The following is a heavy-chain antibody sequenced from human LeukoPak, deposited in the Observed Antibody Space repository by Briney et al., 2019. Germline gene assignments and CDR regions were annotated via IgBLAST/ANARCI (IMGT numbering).Heavy chain of an antibody. D-gene: IGHD3-16*01. CDR3: ASCSHEGDPYYFDY. CDR2: INPNGGST. Sequence: ASVKVSCKASGYTFISYYMHWVRQAPGQGLEWMGRINPNGGSTSYAEKFQGRVTMTRDTSTSTVYMELSSLRSDDAAVYYCASCSHEGDPYYFDYWGQGTLVTVSS. J-gene: IGHJ4*02. CDR1: GYTFISYY. V-gene: IGHV1-46*01.